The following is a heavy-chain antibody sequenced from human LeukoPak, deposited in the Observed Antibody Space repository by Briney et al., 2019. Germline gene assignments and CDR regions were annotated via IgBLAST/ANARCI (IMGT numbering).Heavy chain of an antibody. J-gene: IGHJ2*01. Sequence: PSETLSLTCAVYGGSFSGYYWRWLRQPPGKGLEWIGEINHSRSNNYNPSLKSRVTISIDTSKKQFSLKLSSVTAADTAVYYCARGGNSSPKGRPSHFWYFDLWGRGTPVTVSS. V-gene: IGHV4-34*01. D-gene: IGHD6-13*01. CDR2: INHSRSN. CDR3: ARGGNSSPKGRPSHFWYFDL. CDR1: GGSFSGYY.